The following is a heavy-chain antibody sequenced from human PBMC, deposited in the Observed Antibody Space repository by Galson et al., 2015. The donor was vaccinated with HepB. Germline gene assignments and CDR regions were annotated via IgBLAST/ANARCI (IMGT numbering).Heavy chain of an antibody. Sequence: SLRLSCAASGFTFSSYAMHWVRQAPGKGLEWVAVISYDGSNKYYADSVKGRFTISRDNSKNTLYLQMNSLRAEDTAVYYCAGNDYDFWSGYPYWGQGTLVTVSS. J-gene: IGHJ4*02. V-gene: IGHV3-30-3*01. CDR2: ISYDGSNK. D-gene: IGHD3-3*01. CDR1: GFTFSSYA. CDR3: AGNDYDFWSGYPY.